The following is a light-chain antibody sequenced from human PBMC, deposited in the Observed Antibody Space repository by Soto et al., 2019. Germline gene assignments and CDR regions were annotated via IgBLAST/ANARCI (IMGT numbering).Light chain of an antibody. V-gene: IGKV3-15*01. CDR1: QSVSSK. J-gene: IGKJ1*01. CDR3: QHYNDWPPTWT. CDR2: GAS. Sequence: EIVMTQSPATLSVSPGERATLSCRASQSVSSKLAWYQQKPGQAPRGLIYGASTRATGIPARFSGSGCGTEFTLTLSSLQSEDFEVYYCQHYNDWPPTWTFGQGTRVEIK.